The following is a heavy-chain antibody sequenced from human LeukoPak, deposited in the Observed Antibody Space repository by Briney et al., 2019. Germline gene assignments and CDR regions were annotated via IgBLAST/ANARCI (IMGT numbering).Heavy chain of an antibody. CDR1: GGSISSYY. J-gene: IGHJ4*02. CDR2: IYYSGST. D-gene: IGHD3-22*01. CDR3: ARHPDYYDSSGYLY. V-gene: IGHV4-59*08. Sequence: SETLSLTCTVSGGSISSYYWSWIRQPPGKGLEWIGYIYYSGSTNYNPSLKSRVTISVVTSKNQFSLKLSSVTAADTAVYYCARHPDYYDSSGYLYWGQGTLVTVSS.